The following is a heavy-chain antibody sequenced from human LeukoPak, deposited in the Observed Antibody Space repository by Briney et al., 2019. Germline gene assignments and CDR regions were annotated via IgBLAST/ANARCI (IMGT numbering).Heavy chain of an antibody. J-gene: IGHJ4*02. CDR1: GFTFSSYS. D-gene: IGHD7-27*01. CDR2: ISSSSSYI. CDR3: AGDPTNWGWHEKYFDY. Sequence: GGSLRLSCAASGFTFSSYSMNWVRQAPGKGLEWVSSISSSSSYIYYADSVKGRFTISRDNAKNSLYLQMNSLRAEDTAVYYCAGDPTNWGWHEKYFDYWGQGTLVTVSS. V-gene: IGHV3-21*01.